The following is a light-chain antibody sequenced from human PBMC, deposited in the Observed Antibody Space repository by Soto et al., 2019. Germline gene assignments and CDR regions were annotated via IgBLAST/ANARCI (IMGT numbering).Light chain of an antibody. CDR3: QQSYSTTWT. Sequence: DIQMTQSPSSLSASVGDRVTITCRASQGIANDLGWYQQKPGKAHKRLTYATSSLKSGVPSRFSGSGSGTDFTLTISSLQPEDFATYYCQQSYSTTWTFGQGTRWIS. CDR1: QGIAND. J-gene: IGKJ1*01. CDR2: ATS. V-gene: IGKV1-39*01.